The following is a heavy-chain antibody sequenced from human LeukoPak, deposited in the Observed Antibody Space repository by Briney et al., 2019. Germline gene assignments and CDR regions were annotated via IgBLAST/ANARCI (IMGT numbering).Heavy chain of an antibody. Sequence: QPGRSLRLSCAASGFTFSSYAMHWVRQAPGKGLEWVAVISYDGSNKYYADSVKGRFTISRDNSKNTLYLQMNSLRAEDTAVYYCARESSSGFYCFDYWGQGTLVTVSS. CDR3: ARESSSGFYCFDY. V-gene: IGHV3-30*04. CDR2: ISYDGSNK. CDR1: GFTFSSYA. D-gene: IGHD6-19*01. J-gene: IGHJ4*02.